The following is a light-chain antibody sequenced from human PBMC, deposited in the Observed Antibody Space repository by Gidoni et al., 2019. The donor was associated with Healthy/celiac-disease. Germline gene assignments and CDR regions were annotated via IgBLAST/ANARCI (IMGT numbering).Light chain of an antibody. J-gene: IGKJ2*01. V-gene: IGKV4-1*01. CDR1: QSVLYSSNNKNY. CDR3: QQYYSTPAYT. CDR2: WAC. Sequence: DIVMTQSPDSLAVSLGERATINCKSSQSVLYSSNNKNYLAWYQQKPGQPPKLLIYWACTRESGVPDRFSGSGSGTDFTLTISSLQAEDVAVYYCQQYYSTPAYTFGQGTKLEIK.